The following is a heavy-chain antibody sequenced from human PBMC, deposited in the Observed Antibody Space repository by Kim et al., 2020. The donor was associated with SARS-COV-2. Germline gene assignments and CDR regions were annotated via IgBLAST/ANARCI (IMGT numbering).Heavy chain of an antibody. J-gene: IGHJ6*02. CDR3: ARTGVGPYYYYGMDV. D-gene: IGHD1-26*01. V-gene: IGHV4-59*08. CDR2: IYYSAST. CDR1: GGSISSYY. Sequence: SETLSLTCTVSGGSISSYYWSWIRQPPGKGLEWIGYIYYSASTNYNPSLKSRATISVDTSKNQFSLKLSSVTAADTAVYDFARTGVGPYYYYGMDVWGQGTTVTVSS.